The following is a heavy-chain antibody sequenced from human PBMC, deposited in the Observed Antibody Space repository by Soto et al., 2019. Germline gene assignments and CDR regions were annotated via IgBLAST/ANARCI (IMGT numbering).Heavy chain of an antibody. Sequence: QVQLQESGPGLVKPSETLSLTCTVSGGSISRYYWSWIRQPPGKGLEWIGYISDSGSTNYNPSLKSRVTVSVDTSKNQCSLKLSSVTPADTAVYYCARGARKTHFDYWGQGTLVTVSS. CDR2: ISDSGST. J-gene: IGHJ4*02. CDR1: GGSISRYY. V-gene: IGHV4-59*01. CDR3: ARGARKTHFDY.